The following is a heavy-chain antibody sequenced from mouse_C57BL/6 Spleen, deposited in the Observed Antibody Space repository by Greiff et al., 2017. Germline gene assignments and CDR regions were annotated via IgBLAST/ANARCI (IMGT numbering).Heavy chain of an antibody. V-gene: IGHV1-9*01. CDR3: ARRGDSSGWFAY. CDR2: ILPGSGST. D-gene: IGHD3-2*02. Sequence: VQLQQSGAELMEPGASVKLSCKATGYTFTGYWIEWVKQRPGHGLEWIGEILPGSGSTNYNEKFKGKATFTADTSSNTAYMQLSSLTTEDSAIYYCARRGDSSGWFAYWGQGTLVTVSA. CDR1: GYTFTGYW. J-gene: IGHJ3*01.